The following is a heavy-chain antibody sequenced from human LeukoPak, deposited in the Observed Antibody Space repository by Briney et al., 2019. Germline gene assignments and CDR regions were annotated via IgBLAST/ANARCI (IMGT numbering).Heavy chain of an antibody. Sequence: GESLKISCKGSGYSFTSYWIGWVRQMPGKGLEWRGIIYPGDSDIRYSPSFQGQVTISADKSISTAYLQWSSLKASDTAMYYCARPSSSGWSPFDYWGQGTLVTVSS. V-gene: IGHV5-51*01. J-gene: IGHJ4*02. CDR3: ARPSSSGWSPFDY. CDR1: GYSFTSYW. D-gene: IGHD6-19*01. CDR2: IYPGDSDI.